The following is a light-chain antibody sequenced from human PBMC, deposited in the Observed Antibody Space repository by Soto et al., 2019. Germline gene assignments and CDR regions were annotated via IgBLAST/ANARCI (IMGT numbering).Light chain of an antibody. CDR3: QQYGRSPRT. CDR2: DTS. V-gene: IGKV3-20*01. Sequence: EIVLTQSPGTLSLSPGERATLSCRASQSVSSTYLAWYQQKPGQAPRLLIYDTSTRATGIPDRFSGSGSGTDITLTISRLEPEDLAVYYCQQYGRSPRTFGQGTKVEIK. CDR1: QSVSSTY. J-gene: IGKJ1*01.